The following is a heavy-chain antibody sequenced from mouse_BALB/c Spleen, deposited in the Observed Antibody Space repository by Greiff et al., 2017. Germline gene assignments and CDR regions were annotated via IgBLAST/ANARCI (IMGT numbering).Heavy chain of an antibody. CDR3: ARESLYGSNFDY. V-gene: IGHV2-9*02. D-gene: IGHD1-1*01. J-gene: IGHJ2*01. CDR2: IWAGGST. CDR1: GFSLTSYG. Sequence: VKLMESGPGLVAPSQSLSITCTVSGFSLTSYGVHWVRQPPGKGLEWLGVIWAGGSTNYNSALMSRLSISKDNSKSQVFLKMNSLQTDDTAMYYCARESLYGSNFDYWGQGTTLTVSS.